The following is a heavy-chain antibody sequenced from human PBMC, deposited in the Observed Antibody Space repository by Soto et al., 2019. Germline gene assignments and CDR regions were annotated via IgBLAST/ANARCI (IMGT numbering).Heavy chain of an antibody. V-gene: IGHV3-11*01. CDR1: GFTFRDYY. CDR3: AKLVTIVAAGTVDY. D-gene: IGHD6-13*01. CDR2: ISGDGGST. Sequence: VHLVESGGDLVEPGGSLRLSCAASGFTFRDYYMTWIRQAPGKGLEWVSYISGDGGSTSYADSVKGRFTVSRDNARSSLFLQMNSLRAEDTAFYYCAKLVTIVAAGTVDYWGLGTLVTVSS. J-gene: IGHJ4*02.